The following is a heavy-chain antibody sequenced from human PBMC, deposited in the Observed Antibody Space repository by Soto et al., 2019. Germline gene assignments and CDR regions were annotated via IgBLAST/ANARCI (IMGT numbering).Heavy chain of an antibody. J-gene: IGHJ4*02. V-gene: IGHV3-15*01. D-gene: IGHD5-18*01. CDR2: IKSKTDGGTT. Sequence: EVQLVESGGGLVKPGGSLRLSCAASGFTFSNAWMSWVRQAPGKGLEWVGRIKSKTDGGTTDYAAPVKGRFTISRDDSKNTLYLQMNSLKTEATAVYYCPTTIRGYSYGNYYWGQGTLVTVSS. CDR3: PTTIRGYSYGNYY. CDR1: GFTFSNAW.